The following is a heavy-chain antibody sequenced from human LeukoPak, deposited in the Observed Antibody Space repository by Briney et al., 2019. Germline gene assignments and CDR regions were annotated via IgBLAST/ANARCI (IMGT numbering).Heavy chain of an antibody. CDR1: GYTFTSYG. CDR3: ARGGPYDYVWGTEGLFDY. J-gene: IGHJ4*02. V-gene: IGHV1-18*01. D-gene: IGHD3-16*01. Sequence: AASVKVSCKASGYTFTSYGISWVRQAPGQGLEWMGWISAYNGNKNYAQKVQGRVTITRDTSASTAYMELSSLRSEDTAVYYCARGGPYDYVWGTEGLFDYWGQGTLVTVSS. CDR2: ISAYNGNK.